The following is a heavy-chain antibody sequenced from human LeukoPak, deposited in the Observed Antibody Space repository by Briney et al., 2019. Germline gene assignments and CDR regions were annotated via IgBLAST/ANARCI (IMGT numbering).Heavy chain of an antibody. CDR1: GGSISSYY. CDR2: IYYNGRT. D-gene: IGHD2-2*01. V-gene: IGHV4-59*01. CDR3: ARVFCSSTSCQKTFDY. J-gene: IGHJ4*02. Sequence: SETLSLTCSVSGGSISSYYWSWIRQPPGKGLEWIGYIYYNGRTHYNPSLESRVTISVDTFKNQFSLQLHSVTAADTAVYYCARVFCSSTSCQKTFDYWGQGSLVTVSS.